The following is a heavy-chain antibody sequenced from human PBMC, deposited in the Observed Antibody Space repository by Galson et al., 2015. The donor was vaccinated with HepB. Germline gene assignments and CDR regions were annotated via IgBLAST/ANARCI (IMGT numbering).Heavy chain of an antibody. CDR1: GGSISSSSYY. J-gene: IGHJ4*02. CDR2: IYYSGST. V-gene: IGHV4-39*01. D-gene: IGHD6-13*01. Sequence: SETLSLTCTVSGGSISSSSYYWGWFRQPPGKGLEWIGSIYYSGSTYYNPSLKSRVTISVDTSKNQFSLKLSSVTAADTAVYYCARDVQVAAAFDYWGQGTLVTVSS. CDR3: ARDVQVAAAFDY.